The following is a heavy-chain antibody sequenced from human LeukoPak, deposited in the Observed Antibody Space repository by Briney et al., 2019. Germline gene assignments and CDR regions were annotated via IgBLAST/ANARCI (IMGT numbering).Heavy chain of an antibody. V-gene: IGHV3-23*01. J-gene: IGHJ4*02. CDR1: GFTFSSSA. CDR2: ISGRGDST. D-gene: IGHD2-2*01. CDR3: AKDGRYCSSTSCYLDY. Sequence: GGSLRLSCAASGFTFSSSAMSWVRQAPGKGLEWVSTISGRGDSTYYADSVKGRVTISRDNSKNTLYLQMNSLRAEDTAVYYCAKDGRYCSSTSCYLDYWGQGTLVTVSS.